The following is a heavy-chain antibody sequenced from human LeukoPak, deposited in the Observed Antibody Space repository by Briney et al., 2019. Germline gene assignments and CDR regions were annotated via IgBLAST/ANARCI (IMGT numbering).Heavy chain of an antibody. CDR1: GFNFNDYG. Sequence: GRSLILSCAASGFNFNDYGMHWVRQAPGKGLEWVAIVWHDGNNKYYADSVRGRFTISRDNSKNTLYLEMNSLRAEDTAVYYCARDGAYSYTYWGQGTLVIVSS. D-gene: IGHD5-18*01. J-gene: IGHJ4*02. CDR3: ARDGAYSYTY. V-gene: IGHV3-33*01. CDR2: VWHDGNNK.